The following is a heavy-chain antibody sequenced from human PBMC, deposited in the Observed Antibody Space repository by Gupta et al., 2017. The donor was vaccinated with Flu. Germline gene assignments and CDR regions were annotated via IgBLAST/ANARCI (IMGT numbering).Heavy chain of an antibody. CDR2: ISWNSGSI. Sequence: EVQLVESGGGLVQHGRSLRLYCAASGFTFDDYAMHWVRQAPGKGLEWVSGISWNSGSIGYADSVKGRFTISRDNAKNSLYLQMNSLRAEDTALYYCAKDIGLRDYYDSSPRYYFDYWGQGTLVTVSS. V-gene: IGHV3-9*01. CDR1: GFTFDDYA. D-gene: IGHD3-22*01. J-gene: IGHJ4*02. CDR3: AKDIGLRDYYDSSPRYYFDY.